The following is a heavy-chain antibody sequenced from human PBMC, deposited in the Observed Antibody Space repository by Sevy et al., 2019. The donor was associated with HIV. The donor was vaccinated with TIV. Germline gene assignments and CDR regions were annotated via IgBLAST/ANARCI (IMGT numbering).Heavy chain of an antibody. V-gene: IGHV3-11*01. J-gene: IGHJ6*02. Sequence: GGSLRLSCAASGFSLSDYYMTWIRQAPGKGLQWISYIDSTGDTIYYADSVKGRFTISRDNAKNSLYLQMSSLRADETAGYDCAGDQVKDGDWGDYYYGAMDVWGRGTTVTVSS. CDR1: GFSLSDYY. D-gene: IGHD4-17*01. CDR3: AGDQVKDGDWGDYYYGAMDV. CDR2: IDSTGDTI.